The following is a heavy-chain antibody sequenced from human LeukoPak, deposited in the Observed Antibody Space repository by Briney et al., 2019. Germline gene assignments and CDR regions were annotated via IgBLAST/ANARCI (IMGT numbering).Heavy chain of an antibody. Sequence: PGGSLRLSCAASGFTVSSNYMSWVRQAPGKGLEWVSVIYSGGSTHYADSVKGRFTISRYNSKNTLYLQMNSLRAEDTAVYYCASLVGATGFDYWGQGTLVTVSS. V-gene: IGHV3-53*01. CDR1: GFTVSSNY. J-gene: IGHJ4*02. CDR3: ASLVGATGFDY. CDR2: IYSGGST. D-gene: IGHD1-26*01.